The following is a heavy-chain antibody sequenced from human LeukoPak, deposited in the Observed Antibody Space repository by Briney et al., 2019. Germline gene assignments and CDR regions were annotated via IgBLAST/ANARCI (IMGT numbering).Heavy chain of an antibody. CDR2: INHSGST. D-gene: IGHD2-15*01. Sequence: PSETLSLTCAVYGGSFSGYYWSWIRQPPGKGLEWIGEINHSGSTNYNPSLKSRVTISVDTSKNQFSLKLSSMTAAETAVYYCARAGYSLDYWGQGTLVTVSS. J-gene: IGHJ4*02. V-gene: IGHV4-34*01. CDR3: ARAGYSLDY. CDR1: GGSFSGYY.